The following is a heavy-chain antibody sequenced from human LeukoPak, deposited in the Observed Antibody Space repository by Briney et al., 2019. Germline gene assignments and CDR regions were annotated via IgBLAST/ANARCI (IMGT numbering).Heavy chain of an antibody. Sequence: PGGSLRLSCAASGFTFDDYTMHWVRQAPGKGLEWVSLISWDGGSTYYADSVKGRFTISRDNSKNSLYLQMNSLRTEDTALYYCAKAKMGIQSYYFDYWGQGTLVTVSS. V-gene: IGHV3-43*01. D-gene: IGHD5-24*01. CDR3: AKAKMGIQSYYFDY. CDR2: ISWDGGST. J-gene: IGHJ4*02. CDR1: GFTFDDYT.